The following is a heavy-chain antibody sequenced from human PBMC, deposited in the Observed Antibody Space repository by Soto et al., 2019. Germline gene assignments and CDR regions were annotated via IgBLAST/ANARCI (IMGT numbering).Heavy chain of an antibody. V-gene: IGHV1-69*04. CDR3: ARVPSLGYCSSTSCSGRSDY. CDR1: GGTFSSYA. Sequence: ASVKVSCKASGGTFSSYAISWVRQAPGQGLEWMGRIIPILGIANYAQKFQGRVTITADKSTSTAYMELSSLRSEDTAVYYCARVPSLGYCSSTSCSGRSDYWGQGTLVTVSS. D-gene: IGHD2-2*01. CDR2: IIPILGIA. J-gene: IGHJ4*02.